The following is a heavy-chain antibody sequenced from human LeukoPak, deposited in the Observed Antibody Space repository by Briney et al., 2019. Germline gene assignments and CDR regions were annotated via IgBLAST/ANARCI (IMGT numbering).Heavy chain of an antibody. Sequence: SVKVSCKASGYTFTSYAISWVRQAPGQGLEWMGGIIPIFGTANYAQKFQGRVTITADKSTSTAYMELSSLRSEDTAVYYCARERMATRYFDYWGQGTLVTVSS. CDR3: ARERMATRYFDY. V-gene: IGHV1-69*06. D-gene: IGHD5-24*01. CDR1: GYTFTSYA. CDR2: IIPIFGTA. J-gene: IGHJ4*02.